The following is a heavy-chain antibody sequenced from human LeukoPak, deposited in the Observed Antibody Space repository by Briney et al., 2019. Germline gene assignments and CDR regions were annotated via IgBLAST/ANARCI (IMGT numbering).Heavy chain of an antibody. CDR3: VREGGGY. CDR2: LSSSSSTI. CDR1: GFIFSTYS. V-gene: IGHV3-48*04. Sequence: GGSLRLSCAASGFIFSTYSMNWVRQAPGKGLEWVSYLSSSSSTIYYADSVKGRFTISRDNAKNSLYLQMNSLRAEDTAVYYCVREGGGYWGQGTLVTVSS. J-gene: IGHJ4*02. D-gene: IGHD1-26*01.